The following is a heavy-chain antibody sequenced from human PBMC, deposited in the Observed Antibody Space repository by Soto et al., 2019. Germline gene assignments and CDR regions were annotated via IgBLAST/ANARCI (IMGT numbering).Heavy chain of an antibody. CDR2: MNPSGGSR. CDR1: GYTFNNYY. D-gene: IGHD3-3*01. CDR3: ARNLYDLWSGSQYYFDY. Sequence: QVQLVQSGAEVKRPGASVKVSCKASGYTFNNYYMHWVRQAPGQGLEWMAMMNPSGGSRSHAQKFQGRVTMTRDTSTSTLYMELSSLTSEDTAVYYCARNLYDLWSGSQYYFDYWGQGTLVTVSS. J-gene: IGHJ4*02. V-gene: IGHV1-46*02.